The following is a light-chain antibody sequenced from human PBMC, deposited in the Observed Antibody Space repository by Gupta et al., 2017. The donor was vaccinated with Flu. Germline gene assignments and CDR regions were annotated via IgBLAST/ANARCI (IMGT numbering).Light chain of an antibody. CDR2: EVS. CDR3: SSVTTSNTWV. V-gene: IGLV2-14*01. J-gene: IGLJ3*02. CDR1: SSDIGTYNF. Sequence: QSALAQPASVSGSPGQSITISCTGSSSDIGTYNFVSWYRQYPGNAPKLMICEVSDRPSGVSSRFSGSKFGNTPSLTISGLQAEDEAYYYCSSVTTSNTWVFGGGTKLTVL.